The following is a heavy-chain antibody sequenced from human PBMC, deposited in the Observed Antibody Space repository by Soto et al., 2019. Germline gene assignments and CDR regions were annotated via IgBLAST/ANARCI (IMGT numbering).Heavy chain of an antibody. CDR3: ARDSFTIFGVVIIEMDV. Sequence: GGSLRLSCAASGFTFSSYSMNWVRQAPGKGLEWVSYISSSSSTIYYADSVKGRFTISRDNAKNSLYLQMNSLRDEDTAVYYCARDSFTIFGVVIIEMDVWGQGTTVTVSS. CDR2: ISSSSSTI. D-gene: IGHD3-3*01. V-gene: IGHV3-48*02. J-gene: IGHJ6*02. CDR1: GFTFSSYS.